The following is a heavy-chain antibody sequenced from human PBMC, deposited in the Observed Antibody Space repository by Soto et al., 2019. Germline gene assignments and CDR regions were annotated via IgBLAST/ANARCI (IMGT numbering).Heavy chain of an antibody. CDR2: MNPNSGNT. D-gene: IGHD6-13*01. CDR1: GYTFTGYY. Sequence: ASVKVSCKASGYTFTGYYMHWVRQAPGQGLEWMGWMNPNSGNTGYAQKFQGRVTMTRNTSISTAYMELSSLRSEDTAVYYCARVAIGWDSSSWPHWGQGTLVTVSS. CDR3: ARVAIGWDSSSWPH. V-gene: IGHV1-8*02. J-gene: IGHJ4*02.